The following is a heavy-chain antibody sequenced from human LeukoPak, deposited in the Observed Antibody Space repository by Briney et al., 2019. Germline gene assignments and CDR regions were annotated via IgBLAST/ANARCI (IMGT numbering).Heavy chain of an antibody. CDR1: GFSFSSYA. CDR2: IGTAGEI. J-gene: IGHJ2*01. Sequence: GGSLRLSCATSGFSFSSYAMSWVRQATGKGLEWVSGIGTAGEIYYTGSVKGRFTISRENAKNSLYLQMNSLRAGDTAVYYCARAAYSSTWYSRYFDLWGRGTLVTVSS. V-gene: IGHV3-13*01. CDR3: ARAAYSSTWYSRYFDL. D-gene: IGHD6-13*01.